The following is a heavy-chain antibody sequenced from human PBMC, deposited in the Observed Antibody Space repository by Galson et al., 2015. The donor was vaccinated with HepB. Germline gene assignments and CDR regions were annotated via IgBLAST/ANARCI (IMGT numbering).Heavy chain of an antibody. V-gene: IGHV1-18*01. D-gene: IGHD3-10*01. CDR3: ALRTGTLPYYFYY. J-gene: IGHJ4*02. Sequence: SVKVSCKASGYTFTSFGISWMRQAPGQRLEWMGWISTYNGKTDYAQKFQGRVSMTKDKYTRTVYLDLRSLRSDDTAVYYCALRTGTLPYYFYYWGQGTQVTVSS. CDR2: ISTYNGKT. CDR1: GYTFTSFG.